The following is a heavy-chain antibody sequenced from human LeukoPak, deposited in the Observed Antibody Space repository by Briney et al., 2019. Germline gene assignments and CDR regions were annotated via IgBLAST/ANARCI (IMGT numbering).Heavy chain of an antibody. Sequence: GGSLRLSCDVSGFTFSDSWMRWVRQTPGKGLVWVSRMYGDMSDISYADSVKGRFTISRDNAKNTVYLQMNSLRGEDTAVYYCARDLGLRGSTWGQGTLVTVSS. V-gene: IGHV3-74*01. CDR1: GFTFSDSW. D-gene: IGHD4-23*01. J-gene: IGHJ5*02. CDR2: MYGDMSDI. CDR3: ARDLGLRGST.